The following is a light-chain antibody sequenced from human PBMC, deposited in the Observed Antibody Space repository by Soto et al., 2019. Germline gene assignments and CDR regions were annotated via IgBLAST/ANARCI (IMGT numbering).Light chain of an antibody. V-gene: IGKV1-9*01. CDR3: QQLDRFTLT. Sequence: IQLTQSPSSLSASVGDKVTITCRASQAISNYLAWYQQKLGTPPKLLIYAASTLQTGVPSRFSGSGAGTDFSLTIRSLQPEDFATYYCQQLDRFTLTFGGGTKVEIK. CDR1: QAISNY. J-gene: IGKJ4*01. CDR2: AAS.